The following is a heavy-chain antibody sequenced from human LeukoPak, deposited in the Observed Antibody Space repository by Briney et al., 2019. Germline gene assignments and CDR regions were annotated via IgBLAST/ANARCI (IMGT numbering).Heavy chain of an antibody. V-gene: IGHV4-4*07. CDR3: ARDKQYQLLTRRATINWFDP. CDR2: IYTSGST. J-gene: IGHJ5*02. CDR1: GGSISSYY. Sequence: PSETLSLTCTVSGGSISSYYWSWIRQPAGKGLEWIGRIYTSGSTNYNPSLESRVTMSVDTSKNQFSLKLSSVTAADTAVYYCARDKQYQLLTRRATINWFDPWGQGTLVTVSS. D-gene: IGHD2-2*01.